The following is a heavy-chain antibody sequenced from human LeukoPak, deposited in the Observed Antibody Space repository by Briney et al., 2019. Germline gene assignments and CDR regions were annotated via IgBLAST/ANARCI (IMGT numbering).Heavy chain of an antibody. V-gene: IGHV4-39*01. Sequence: SETLSLTCTVSGGSISSSSYYWGWIRQPPGKGLEWIGEINHSGSTNYNPSLKSRVTISVDTSKNQFSLKLSSVTAADTAVYYCARLSLGGYDYYYFDYWGQGTLVTVSS. CDR1: GGSISSSSYY. J-gene: IGHJ4*02. CDR3: ARLSLGGYDYYYFDY. D-gene: IGHD5-12*01. CDR2: INHSGST.